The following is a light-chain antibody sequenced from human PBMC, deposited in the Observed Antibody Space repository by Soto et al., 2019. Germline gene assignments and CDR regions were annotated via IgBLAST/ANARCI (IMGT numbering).Light chain of an antibody. Sequence: DIQMTQSPSTLSASVGDRVTITCRASQSISNWLAWYQQKPGKAPKLLIYKASSLESGVPSRFSGSGSGTEFTLTITSLVPDDFATYYCQQYSSWGTFGQGTKVEIK. CDR2: KAS. CDR1: QSISNW. CDR3: QQYSSWGT. V-gene: IGKV1-5*03. J-gene: IGKJ1*01.